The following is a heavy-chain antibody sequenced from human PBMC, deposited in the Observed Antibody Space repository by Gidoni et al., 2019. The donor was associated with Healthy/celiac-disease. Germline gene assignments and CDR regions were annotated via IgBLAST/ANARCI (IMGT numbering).Heavy chain of an antibody. Sequence: QVQLVQSGAEVKKPGSSVQVSCKASGGTFSSYAISWVRQAPGQGLEWMEGIIPIFGTANYAQKFQGRVTITADESTSTAYMELSSLRSEDTAVYYCASRIAAANAFDIWGKGTMVTVSS. J-gene: IGHJ3*02. D-gene: IGHD6-13*01. V-gene: IGHV1-69*01. CDR2: IIPIFGTA. CDR3: ASRIAAANAFDI. CDR1: GGTFSSYA.